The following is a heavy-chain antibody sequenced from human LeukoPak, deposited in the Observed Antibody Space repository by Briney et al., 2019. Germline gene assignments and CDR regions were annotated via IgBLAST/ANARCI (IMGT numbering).Heavy chain of an antibody. CDR1: GGSFSGYY. V-gene: IGHV4-34*01. J-gene: IGHJ4*02. CDR3: ARRGVGATVYYFDY. CDR2: INHSGST. D-gene: IGHD1-26*01. Sequence: PSETLSLTCAVYGGSFSGYYWSWIRQPPGKGLEWIGEINHSGSTNYNPSLKSRVTISVDTSKNQFSLKLSSVTAADTAVYYCARRGVGATVYYFDYWGQGTLVTVSS.